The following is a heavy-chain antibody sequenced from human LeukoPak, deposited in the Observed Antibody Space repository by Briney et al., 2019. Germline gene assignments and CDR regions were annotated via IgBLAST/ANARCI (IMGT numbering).Heavy chain of an antibody. V-gene: IGHV1-69*05. D-gene: IGHD2-2*01. CDR1: GGTFSSYA. CDR2: IIPIFGTA. J-gene: IGHJ5*02. CDR3: ARGYYCSSTSCWFDP. Sequence: GASVKVSCKASGGTFSSYAISWVRQAPGQGLEWMGGIIPIFGTANYAQKFQGRVTITTDESTSTAYMELSSLRSEDTAVYYCARGYYCSSTSCWFDPWGQGTLVTVSS.